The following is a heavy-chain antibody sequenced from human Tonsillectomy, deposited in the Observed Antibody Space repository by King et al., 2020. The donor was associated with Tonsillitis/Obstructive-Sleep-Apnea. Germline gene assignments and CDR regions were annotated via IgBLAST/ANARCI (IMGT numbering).Heavy chain of an antibody. V-gene: IGHV2-70*11. D-gene: IGHD2-2*01. CDR2: IDWDDDK. Sequence: VTLKESGPALVKPTQTLTLTCTFSGFSLSTSGMCVSWIRQPPGKALEWLARIDWDDDKYYSTSLKTRLTISKDTSKNQVVLTMTNMDPVDTATYYCARMLLYCSSTSCYENYYYFYMDVWGKGTTVTVSS. CDR3: ARMLLYCSSTSCYENYYYFYMDV. J-gene: IGHJ6*03. CDR1: GFSLSTSGMC.